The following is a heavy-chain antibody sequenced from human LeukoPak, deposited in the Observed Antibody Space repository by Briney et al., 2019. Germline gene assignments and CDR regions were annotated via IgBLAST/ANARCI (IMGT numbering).Heavy chain of an antibody. CDR1: GYTFSNYD. CDR3: ARGLRSDY. D-gene: IGHD3-16*02. Sequence: GASVKVSCKASGYTFSNYDINWVRQAPGQGLEWMGWMNPNSGRRVYAQKFQGRVTMTRNSSINTAYMELTSLRSDDTAVYYCARGLRSDYWGQGTLVTGSS. V-gene: IGHV1-8*01. CDR2: MNPNSGRR. J-gene: IGHJ4*02.